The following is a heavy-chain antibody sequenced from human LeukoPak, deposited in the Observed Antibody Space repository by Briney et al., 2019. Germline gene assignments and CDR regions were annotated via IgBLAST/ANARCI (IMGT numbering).Heavy chain of an antibody. Sequence: GGSLRLSCAASGFTYSDYAMEWVRQTPGKGLEWVSSITPTTDNIYYTPSVEGRFTISRDNAKHSLYLQMNNLRADDTAVYYCARLAGPRPGTYYFDFWGQGVQVTVFS. J-gene: IGHJ4*02. CDR3: ARLAGPRPGTYYFDF. CDR2: ITPTTDNI. CDR1: GFTYSDYA. D-gene: IGHD6-19*01. V-gene: IGHV3-21*01.